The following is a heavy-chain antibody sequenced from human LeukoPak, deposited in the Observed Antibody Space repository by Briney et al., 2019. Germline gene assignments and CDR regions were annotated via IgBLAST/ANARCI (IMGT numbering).Heavy chain of an antibody. Sequence: SETLSLTCAVYGGSFSGYYWSWIRQPPGKGLEWIGEINHGGSTNYNPSLKSQVTISVDTSKNQFSLKLSSVTAADTAVYYCARVCSPLEYCDFWSGYRNNWFDPWGQGTLVTVSS. J-gene: IGHJ5*02. D-gene: IGHD3-3*01. CDR1: GGSFSGYY. CDR2: INHGGST. V-gene: IGHV4-34*01. CDR3: ARVCSPLEYCDFWSGYRNNWFDP.